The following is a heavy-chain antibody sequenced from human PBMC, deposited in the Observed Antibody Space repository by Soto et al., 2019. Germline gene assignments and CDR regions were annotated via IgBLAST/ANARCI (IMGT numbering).Heavy chain of an antibody. CDR3: AKEGYCSSTSCYPYYYYYGMDV. Sequence: GGSLRLSCAASGFTFSSYGMHWVRQAPGKGLEWVAVISYDGSNKYYADSVKGRFTISRDNSKNTLYLQMNSLRAEDTAVYYCAKEGYCSSTSCYPYYYYYGMDVWGQGTTVTVSS. CDR1: GFTFSSYG. CDR2: ISYDGSNK. D-gene: IGHD2-2*01. J-gene: IGHJ6*02. V-gene: IGHV3-30*18.